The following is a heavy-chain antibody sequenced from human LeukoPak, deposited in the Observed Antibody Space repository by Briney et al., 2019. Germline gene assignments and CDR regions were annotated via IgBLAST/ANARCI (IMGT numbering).Heavy chain of an antibody. V-gene: IGHV3-48*03. CDR1: GFTFSSYE. D-gene: IGHD5-18*01. CDR3: ARGLSGVTGYTYGRGIDY. J-gene: IGHJ4*02. Sequence: GALRLSCAASGFTFSSYEMSWVRQAPGKGLEWVSYISSSGSTIYYADSVKGRFTISRDNAKNSLYLQMNSLRVEDTALYYCARGLSGVTGYTYGRGIDYWGQGTLVTVSS. CDR2: ISSSGSTI.